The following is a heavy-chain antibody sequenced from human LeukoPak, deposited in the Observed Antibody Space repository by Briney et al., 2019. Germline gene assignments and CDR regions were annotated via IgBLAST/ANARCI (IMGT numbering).Heavy chain of an antibody. J-gene: IGHJ3*01. CDR3: ARGGAFDV. V-gene: IGHV1-69*13. CDR1: GGTFSGTR. CDR2: ISPLFGPA. Sequence: SVKVSCKISGGTFSGTRINWVRHAPGQGLEWMGSISPLFGPAHYAQKFQGRVTITPDASTNSIYMEMTSLRSEDTAFYYCARGGAFDVWGHGTLVSVS.